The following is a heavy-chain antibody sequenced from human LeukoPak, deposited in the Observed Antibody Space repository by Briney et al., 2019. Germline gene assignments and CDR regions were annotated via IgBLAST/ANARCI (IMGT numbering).Heavy chain of an antibody. J-gene: IGHJ6*03. CDR3: ARGTVQDYYYYYLDV. Sequence: SVKVSCKASGCTFSSYAITWVRQAPGQGLEWMGGIIPIFGTSNYAQKFQDRVTITADKSTSTAYMELSSLRSEDTAVYYCARGTVQDYYYYYLDVWGKGTTVTVSS. V-gene: IGHV1-69*06. D-gene: IGHD4-17*01. CDR2: IIPIFGTS. CDR1: GCTFSSYA.